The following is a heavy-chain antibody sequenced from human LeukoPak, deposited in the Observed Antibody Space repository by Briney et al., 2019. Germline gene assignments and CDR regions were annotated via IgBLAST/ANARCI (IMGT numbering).Heavy chain of an antibody. CDR2: ISYDGSNK. Sequence: GGSLRLSCAASGFTFSSYALHWVRQAPGKGLEWVAVISYDGSNKFCADSVKGRFTISRDNSKNTVYMQMNSLRVEDTAVYYCARGNSGIYSHFDYWGQGTLVTVSS. J-gene: IGHJ4*02. CDR1: GFTFSSYA. CDR3: ARGNSGIYSHFDY. D-gene: IGHD1-26*01. V-gene: IGHV3-30*04.